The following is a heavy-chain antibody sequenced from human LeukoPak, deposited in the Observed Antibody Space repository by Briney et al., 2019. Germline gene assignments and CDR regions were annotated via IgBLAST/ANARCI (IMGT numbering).Heavy chain of an antibody. CDR2: ISGYNGNT. D-gene: IGHD6-19*01. V-gene: IGHV1-18*01. J-gene: IGHJ4*02. Sequence: ASVKVSCKASGYTFTNYDISWVRQAPGQGLKWMGWISGYNGNTNYAQKLQGRVTMTTDTSTSTAYMELRSLRSDDTAVYYCAGAETSGWFYFDYWGQGTLVTVSS. CDR3: AGAETSGWFYFDY. CDR1: GYTFTNYD.